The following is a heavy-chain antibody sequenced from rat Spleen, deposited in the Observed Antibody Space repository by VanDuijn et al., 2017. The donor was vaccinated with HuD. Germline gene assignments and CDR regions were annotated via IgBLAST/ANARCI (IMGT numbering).Heavy chain of an antibody. J-gene: IGHJ3*01. CDR1: GFSLTSYH. CDR3: ARLHGGYSGPFAY. Sequence: QVQLKESGPGLVQPSQTLSLTCTVSGFSLTSYHVSWVRQPPGKSLVWMGTIWAGGSTDYNSAVQSRLSISRDTSKSQVFLKMNSLQPEDTGTYYCARLHGGYSGPFAYWGQGTLVTVSS. V-gene: IGHV2-72*01. D-gene: IGHD1-11*01. CDR2: IWAGGST.